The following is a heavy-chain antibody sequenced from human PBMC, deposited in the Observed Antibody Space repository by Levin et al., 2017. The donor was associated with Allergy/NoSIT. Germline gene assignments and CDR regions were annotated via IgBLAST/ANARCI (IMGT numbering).Heavy chain of an antibody. CDR2: IYYSGST. D-gene: IGHD5-18*01. CDR1: GGSISSSSYY. CDR3: ARLRLVDTAIDY. V-gene: IGHV4-39*01. J-gene: IGHJ4*02. Sequence: SSETLSLTCTVSGGSISSSSYYWGWIRQPPGKGLEWIGSIYYSGSTYYNPSLESRVTISVDTSKNQFSLKLSSVTAADTAVYYCARLRLVDTAIDYWGQGTLVTVSS.